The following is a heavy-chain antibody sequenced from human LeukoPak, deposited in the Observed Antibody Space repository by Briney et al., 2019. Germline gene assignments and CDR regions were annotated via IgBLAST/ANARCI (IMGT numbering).Heavy chain of an antibody. CDR2: IYYSGTT. Sequence: PSETLSLTCTVSGGSVSSSSYFWGWIRQPPGKGLEWIGIIYYSGTTYYNPSLKSRVTISVDTSKNQFSLKLNSVTAADTAVYYCARRSWQPTSPFDYWGQGTLVTVSS. J-gene: IGHJ4*02. CDR3: ARRSWQPTSPFDY. V-gene: IGHV4-39*01. D-gene: IGHD1-26*01. CDR1: GGSVSSSSYF.